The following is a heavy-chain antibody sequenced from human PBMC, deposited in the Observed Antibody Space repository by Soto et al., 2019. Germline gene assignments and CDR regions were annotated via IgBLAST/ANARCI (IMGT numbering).Heavy chain of an antibody. V-gene: IGHV3-30-3*01. J-gene: IGHJ5*02. Sequence: SLRLSCAASGFTFSSYAMHWVRQAPGKGLEWVAVISYDGSNKYYADSVKGRFTISRDNSKNTLYLQMNSLRAEDTAVYYCARGAVRDGLKWFDPWGQGTLVTVSS. CDR3: ARGAVRDGLKWFDP. CDR2: ISYDGSNK. CDR1: GFTFSSYA. D-gene: IGHD6-19*01.